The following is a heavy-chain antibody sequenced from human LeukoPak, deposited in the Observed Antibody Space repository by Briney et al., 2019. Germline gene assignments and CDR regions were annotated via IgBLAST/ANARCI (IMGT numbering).Heavy chain of an antibody. CDR2: IYSGGNT. J-gene: IGHJ4*02. V-gene: IGHV3-53*01. CDR3: ARERAYYGSGSYYQFDY. D-gene: IGHD3-10*01. CDR1: GFTVSSNY. Sequence: GGSLRLSCAASGFTVSSNYMSWVRQAPGKGLEWVSVIYSGGNTYYADSVKGRFTISRDNSKNTLYLQMDSLRAEDTAVYYCARERAYYGSGSYYQFDYWGQGTLVTVSS.